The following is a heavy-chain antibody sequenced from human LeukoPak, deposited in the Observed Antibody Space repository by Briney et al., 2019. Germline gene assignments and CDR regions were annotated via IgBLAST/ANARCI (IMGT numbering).Heavy chain of an antibody. CDR3: ARGSSSGNYNMDV. J-gene: IGHJ6*03. V-gene: IGHV1-69*13. Sequence: GASVKVSCKASGGTFSSYAISWVRQAPGQGLEGMGGIIPIFGTANYAQKFQGRITITADESTSTAYLEVRSLKSEDTAVYYCARGSSSGNYNMDVWGKGTTVTVSS. D-gene: IGHD6-6*01. CDR2: IIPIFGTA. CDR1: GGTFSSYA.